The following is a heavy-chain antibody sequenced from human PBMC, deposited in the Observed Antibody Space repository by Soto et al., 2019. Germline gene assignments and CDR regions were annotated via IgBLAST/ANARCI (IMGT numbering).Heavy chain of an antibody. V-gene: IGHV4-59*01. CDR1: GASMSGSY. D-gene: IGHD6-19*01. J-gene: IGHJ4*02. CDR2: VYYTGST. CDR3: ARNVAVPGAHIDY. Sequence: EPPSITCSASGASMSGSYCGWIRQSPGKGLEGLGYVYYTGSTNYSPSLRSRVSISVDTSKNEFSLRLSSVTAAYTAVYFCARNVAVPGAHIDYSGEGSEVTLSS.